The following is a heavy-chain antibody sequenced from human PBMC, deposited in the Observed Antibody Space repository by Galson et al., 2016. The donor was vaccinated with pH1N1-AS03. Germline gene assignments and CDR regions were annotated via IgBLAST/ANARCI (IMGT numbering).Heavy chain of an antibody. Sequence: CAISGDSVSINSAAWNWIRQSPSRGLEWLGRTYYRSKWYNDYAVSVKSRITINPDTSKNQFSLQLNSVTPEDTAVYYCARGHYSSSFYWFDPWGQGTLVTVSS. CDR1: GDSVSINSAA. J-gene: IGHJ5*02. CDR2: TYYRSKWYN. CDR3: ARGHYSSSFYWFDP. D-gene: IGHD6-6*01. V-gene: IGHV6-1*01.